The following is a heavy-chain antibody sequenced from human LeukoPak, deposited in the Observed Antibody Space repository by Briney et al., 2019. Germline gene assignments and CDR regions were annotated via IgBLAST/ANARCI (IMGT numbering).Heavy chain of an antibody. CDR1: GFTVSNNY. CDR3: ARDRAGTQAWVEFDP. CDR2: IYGDGSI. J-gene: IGHJ5*02. V-gene: IGHV3-66*02. D-gene: IGHD3-10*01. Sequence: GGSLRLSCAASGFTVSNNYMSWVRQAPGRGLEWVSLIYGDGSIHYADSVKGRFTISRDNSKNTVYLQMNSLRVEDTAVYYCARDRAGTQAWVEFDPWGQGTLVTVSS.